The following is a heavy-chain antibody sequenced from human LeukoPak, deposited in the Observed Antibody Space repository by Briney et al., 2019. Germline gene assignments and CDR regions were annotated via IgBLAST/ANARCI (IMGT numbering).Heavy chain of an antibody. CDR2: IKYDGSGK. CDR3: ARDLFSGSYQEDF. D-gene: IGHD1-26*01. CDR1: GFRLSSYW. V-gene: IGHV3-7*01. J-gene: IGHJ4*02. Sequence: PGGSLRPSCAASGFRLSSYWMSWVRQAPGKGLEWVANIKYDGSGKYYVDSVKGRFTISRDDAKNSLYLEMNSLRAEDTAVYYCARDLFSGSYQEDFWGQGTLVTVSS.